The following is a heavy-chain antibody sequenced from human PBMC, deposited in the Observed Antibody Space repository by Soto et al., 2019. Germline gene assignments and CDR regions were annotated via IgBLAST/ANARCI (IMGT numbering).Heavy chain of an antibody. CDR1: GFTFSSYA. D-gene: IGHD3-16*02. Sequence: PGGSLRLSCAASGFTFSSYAMSWVRQAPGKGLEWVSAISGSGGSTYYADSVKGRFTISRDNSKNTLYLQMNSLRAEDTAVYYCAKPDSVDYDYVWGSYRFNAFDIWGQGTMVTVSS. CDR2: ISGSGGST. CDR3: AKPDSVDYDYVWGSYRFNAFDI. V-gene: IGHV3-23*01. J-gene: IGHJ3*02.